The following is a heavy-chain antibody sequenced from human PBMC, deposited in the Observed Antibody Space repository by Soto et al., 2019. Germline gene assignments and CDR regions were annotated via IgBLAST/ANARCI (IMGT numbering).Heavy chain of an antibody. V-gene: IGHV3-7*04. CDR3: ARATGADKEDY. CDR1: GFTFNSYW. J-gene: IGHJ4*02. Sequence: PGGSLRVSCAASGFTFNSYWMSWVRQAPGKGLEWVANIKEDGSERYYLDSVKGRFTISRDNAKNSLYLQMDSLRAEDTAVYYCARATGADKEDYWGQGTLVTVSS. CDR2: IKEDGSER. D-gene: IGHD3-10*01.